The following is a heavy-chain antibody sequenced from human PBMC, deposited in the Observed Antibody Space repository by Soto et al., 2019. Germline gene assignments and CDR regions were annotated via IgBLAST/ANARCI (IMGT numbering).Heavy chain of an antibody. J-gene: IGHJ4*02. V-gene: IGHV1-46*01. CDR2: INPSGGST. CDR1: GFIFISYY. D-gene: IGHD3-16*01. CDR3: ARDHGGQSGNFIFDN. Sequence: ASVKVSCKASGFIFISYYIHWVRQAPGQGLEWMGIINPSGGSTSYAQKFQGRVTMTRDTSTSTVYMELSSLRAEDTAVYYCARDHGGQSGNFIFDNWGQGTPVTVSS.